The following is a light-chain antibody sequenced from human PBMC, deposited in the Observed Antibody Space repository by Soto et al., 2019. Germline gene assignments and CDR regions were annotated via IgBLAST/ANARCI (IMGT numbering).Light chain of an antibody. V-gene: IGKV3-20*01. CDR3: QQSVGSRT. CDR1: QSLTTD. Sequence: EVVMTQSPATLSLSPGERATLSCRASQSLTTDLAWYQQKPGQAPRLLIYGASNRATGIPDRFSGGGSGTAFTLTISRLEPEDFAVYYCQQSVGSRTFGQGTKV. CDR2: GAS. J-gene: IGKJ1*01.